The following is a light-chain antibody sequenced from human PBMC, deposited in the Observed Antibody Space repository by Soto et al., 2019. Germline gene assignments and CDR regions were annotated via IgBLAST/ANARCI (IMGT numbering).Light chain of an antibody. CDR3: QQYNSYSLF. J-gene: IGKJ2*01. CDR2: GAS. CDR1: QSISNW. Sequence: DIQMTQSPSTLSASVGDRVTITCRASQSISNWLAWYQQKPGKAPKLLIYGASSLESGVPSRFIGSGSGTEFTLTISSLQPDDFATYYCQQYNSYSLFFGQGTKLESK. V-gene: IGKV1-5*01.